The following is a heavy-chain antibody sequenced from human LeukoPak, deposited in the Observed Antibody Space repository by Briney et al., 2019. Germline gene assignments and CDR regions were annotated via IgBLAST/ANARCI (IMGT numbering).Heavy chain of an antibody. V-gene: IGHV1-46*01. Sequence: ASVKVSCKASGYTFTSYYMHWVRQAPGQGLEWMGIINPSGGSTSYAQKFQGRVTMTRDTSTSTVYMELSSLRSEDTAVCYCARTSLGTIYYYYMDVWGKGTTVTVSS. J-gene: IGHJ6*03. CDR1: GYTFTSYY. CDR2: INPSGGST. CDR3: ARTSLGTIYYYYMDV. D-gene: IGHD2-2*01.